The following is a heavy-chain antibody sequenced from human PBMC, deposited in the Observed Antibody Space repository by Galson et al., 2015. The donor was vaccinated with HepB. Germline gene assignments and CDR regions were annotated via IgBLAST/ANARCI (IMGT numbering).Heavy chain of an antibody. V-gene: IGHV4-59*13. CDR3: TRTVAASRGLSDY. CDR1: GGSISSNY. J-gene: IGHJ4*02. CDR2: ISYSGST. D-gene: IGHD6-19*01. Sequence: SLTCTVSGGSISSNYWSWIRQPPGKGLEWIGLISYSGSTNYNPSLKSRVTISADTSRNQFSLKLSSVTAADTAVYYCTRTVAASRGLSDYWGQGTLVTVSS.